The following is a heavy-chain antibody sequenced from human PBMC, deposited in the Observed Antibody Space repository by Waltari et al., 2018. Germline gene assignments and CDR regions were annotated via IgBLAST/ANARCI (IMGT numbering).Heavy chain of an antibody. J-gene: IGHJ6*03. V-gene: IGHV3-74*01. CDR1: GFTFSRYW. D-gene: IGHD3-22*01. CDR2: IKSDGSGT. CDR3: AREPSPDSSGYFYYYMDV. Sequence: EVQLVESGGGLVQPGGSLRLSCAASGFTFSRYWLQWVRQAPGKGLGWVSRIKSDGSGTIYADSVKGRFTISRDNAKNTLYLQLNSLRVEDTAVYYCAREPSPDSSGYFYYYMDVWGKGTTVTVSS.